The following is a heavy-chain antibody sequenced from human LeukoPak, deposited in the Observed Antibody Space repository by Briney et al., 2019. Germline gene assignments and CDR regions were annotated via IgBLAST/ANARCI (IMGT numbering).Heavy chain of an antibody. Sequence: GGPLRLSCAASGFTVSSNYMSWVRQAPGKGLEWVSVIYSGGSTYYADSVKGRFTISRDNSKNTLYLQMNSLRAEDTAVYYCARGLLRLGGWFDPWGQGTLVTVSS. J-gene: IGHJ5*02. D-gene: IGHD4-11*01. CDR1: GFTVSSNY. V-gene: IGHV3-66*01. CDR3: ARGLLRLGGWFDP. CDR2: IYSGGST.